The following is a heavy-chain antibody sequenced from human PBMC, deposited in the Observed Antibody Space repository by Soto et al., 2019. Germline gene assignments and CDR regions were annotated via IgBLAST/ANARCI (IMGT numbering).Heavy chain of an antibody. V-gene: IGHV1-3*01. J-gene: IGHJ6*02. CDR1: GYTFTSYA. Sequence: ASVKVSFKASGYTFTSYAMHWVRQAPGQRLEWMGWINAGNGNTKYSQKFQGRVTITRDTSASTAYMELSSLRSEDTAVYYCARDRGSSSWYDRDPGYYGMDVWGQGTTVTVSS. CDR3: ARDRGSSSWYDRDPGYYGMDV. CDR2: INAGNGNT. D-gene: IGHD6-13*01.